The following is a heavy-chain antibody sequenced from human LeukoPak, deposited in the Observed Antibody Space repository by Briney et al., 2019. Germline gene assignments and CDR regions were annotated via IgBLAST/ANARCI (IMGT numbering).Heavy chain of an antibody. Sequence: SETLSLTCTVSGGSISSSSYYWGWIRQPPGKGLEWIGSIYYSGSTYYNPSLKSRVTISVDTSKNQFSLKLSSVTAADTAVYYCARHAPVGYSYVSDAFDIWGQGTMVTVSS. CDR3: ARHAPVGYSYVSDAFDI. J-gene: IGHJ3*02. D-gene: IGHD5-18*01. CDR2: IYYSGST. V-gene: IGHV4-39*01. CDR1: GGSISSSSYY.